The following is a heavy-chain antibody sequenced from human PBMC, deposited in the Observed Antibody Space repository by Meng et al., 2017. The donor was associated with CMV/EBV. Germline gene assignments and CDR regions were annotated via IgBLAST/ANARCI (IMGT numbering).Heavy chain of an antibody. Sequence: GESLKISCAASGFTFSSYWMSWVRQAPGKGLEWVANIKQDGSEKYYVDSVKGRFTISRDNAKNSLYLQMNSLRAEDTAVYYCARVRRDIHFDYWGQGTRVTVSS. D-gene: IGHD2-15*01. J-gene: IGHJ4*02. CDR2: IKQDGSEK. V-gene: IGHV3-7*01. CDR1: GFTFSSYW. CDR3: ARVRRDIHFDY.